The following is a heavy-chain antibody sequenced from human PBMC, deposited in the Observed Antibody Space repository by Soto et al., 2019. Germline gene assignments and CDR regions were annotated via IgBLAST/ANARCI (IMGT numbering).Heavy chain of an antibody. CDR1: GYTFSDYA. CDR3: ARVTPVWFDP. V-gene: IGHV1-3*05. J-gene: IGHJ5*02. D-gene: IGHD2-21*02. Sequence: QVQLVQSGAEEKKPGASVKVSCKASGYTFSDYAIHWVRQAPGQRPEWMGWINAGNGNTKYSQKFQGRVTITRDTSASTAYMELSSLRSEDTAVYYVARVTPVWFDPWGQGTLVTVSS. CDR2: INAGNGNT.